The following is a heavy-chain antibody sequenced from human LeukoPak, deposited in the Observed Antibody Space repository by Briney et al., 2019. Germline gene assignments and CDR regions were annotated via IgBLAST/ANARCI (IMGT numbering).Heavy chain of an antibody. CDR2: INSDGSST. CDR1: GFTFSSYW. V-gene: IGHV3-74*01. CDR3: ARVGVYDFHMDV. D-gene: IGHD3-3*01. Sequence: GGSLRLSSAASGFTFSSYWMHWVRQAAVKGLVWVSRINSDGSSTTYADSVKGRFTISRDNAKNTLYLQMNSLRAEDTAVYYCARVGVYDFHMDVWGKGTTVTVSS. J-gene: IGHJ6*03.